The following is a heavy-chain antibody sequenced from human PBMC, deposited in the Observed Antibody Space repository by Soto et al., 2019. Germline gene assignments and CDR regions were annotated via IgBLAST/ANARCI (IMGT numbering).Heavy chain of an antibody. CDR3: ARATYCSSTSCYVYYYYYMDV. D-gene: IGHD2-2*01. CDR1: GFSLSNARMG. J-gene: IGHJ6*03. CDR2: IFSNDEK. Sequence: GSGPTLVNPTETLTLTCTVSGFSLSNARMGVSWIRQPPGKALEWLAHIFSNDEKSYSTSLKSRLTISKDTSKSQVVLTMTNMDPVDTATYYCARATYCSSTSCYVYYYYYMDVWGKGTTVTVSS. V-gene: IGHV2-26*01.